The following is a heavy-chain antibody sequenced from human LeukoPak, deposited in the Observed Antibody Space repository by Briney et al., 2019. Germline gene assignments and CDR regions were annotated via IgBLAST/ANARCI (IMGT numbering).Heavy chain of an antibody. CDR2: IYHDGST. CDR3: ARDRGRWPHYAFDI. J-gene: IGHJ3*02. Sequence: SETLSLTCTVSGGSISSSTYYWGWIRQPPGKGLEWFGNIYHDGSTYYDPSLKSRVTISIDTSKNQFSLNLSSVTAADTAVYYCARDRGRWPHYAFDIWGHGTMVTVSS. D-gene: IGHD3-10*01. CDR1: GGSISSSTYY. V-gene: IGHV4-39*07.